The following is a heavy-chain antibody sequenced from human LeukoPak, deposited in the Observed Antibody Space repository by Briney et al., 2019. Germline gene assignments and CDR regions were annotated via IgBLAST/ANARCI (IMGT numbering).Heavy chain of an antibody. CDR1: GDSISTYY. CDR2: IYYSGST. D-gene: IGHD2-8*01. J-gene: IGHJ4*02. V-gene: IGHV4-59*01. Sequence: PSETLSLTCTVSGDSISTYYWSWLRQPPGKGMEWVGYIYYSGSTNYSPSLQSRVTISVDTSRNQFSLRLSSVTAADTAMYYCARSGTKTNGFDYWGQGTLVTVSS. CDR3: ARSGTKTNGFDY.